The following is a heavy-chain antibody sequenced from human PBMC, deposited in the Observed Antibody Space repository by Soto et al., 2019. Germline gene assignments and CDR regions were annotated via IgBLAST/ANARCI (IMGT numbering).Heavy chain of an antibody. Sequence: EVQLVESGGGLVQPGGSLRLSCAASGFTFSSYWMTWVRQAPGKGLECVANIKQDGSDKYYVDSVKGRFTISRDNAKNSLYLQMNSLRVEDTAVYYCARQTRAPESWGQGTLVTVPS. D-gene: IGHD3-10*01. J-gene: IGHJ4*02. CDR2: IKQDGSDK. V-gene: IGHV3-7*03. CDR3: ARQTRAPES. CDR1: GFTFSSYW.